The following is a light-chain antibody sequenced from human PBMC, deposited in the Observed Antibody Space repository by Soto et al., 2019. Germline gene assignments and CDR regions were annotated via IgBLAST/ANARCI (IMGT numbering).Light chain of an antibody. J-gene: IGKJ2*01. CDR3: QQYHTTPNT. CDR1: QTFLFTSTNKNS. V-gene: IGKV4-1*01. CDR2: WAS. Sequence: DVVMTQSPATLAVSLGERAAINCKSSQTFLFTSTNKNSLAWYQQKPGQPPKLLIYWASTRESGAPDRFSGSGSGRNFTLTISSLQAEDVAVYYCQQYHTTPNTFGQGTKLEIK.